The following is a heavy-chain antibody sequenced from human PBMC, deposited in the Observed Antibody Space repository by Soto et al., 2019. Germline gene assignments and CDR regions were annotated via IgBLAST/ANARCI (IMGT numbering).Heavy chain of an antibody. CDR1: GFSFSNYW. Sequence: EVRLVESGGGLVQPGGSLRLTCVASGFSFSNYWMHWVRQAPGQGPVWVSHITHDGSSTTYADSVKGRFTIPRDNARNTLYLQVNSLRVEDTAVYYCARVAGRCSTTACELYGMDVWGQGTTVTVSS. CDR2: ITHDGSST. J-gene: IGHJ6*02. D-gene: IGHD2-2*01. V-gene: IGHV3-74*01. CDR3: ARVAGRCSTTACELYGMDV.